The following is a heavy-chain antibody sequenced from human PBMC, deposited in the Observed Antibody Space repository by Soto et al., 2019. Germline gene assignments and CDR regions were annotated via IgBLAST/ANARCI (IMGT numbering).Heavy chain of an antibody. CDR1: GYTFTSYY. J-gene: IGHJ3*02. CDR2: MNPNSGNT. Sequence: ASVKVSCKASGYTFTSYYINWVRQATGQGLEWMGWMNPNSGNTGYAQKFQGRVTMTRNTSISTAYMELRSLRSDDTAVYYCARDNSAWHDTLDIWGQGTMVTVS. CDR3: ARDNSAWHDTLDI. V-gene: IGHV1-8*01. D-gene: IGHD6-19*01.